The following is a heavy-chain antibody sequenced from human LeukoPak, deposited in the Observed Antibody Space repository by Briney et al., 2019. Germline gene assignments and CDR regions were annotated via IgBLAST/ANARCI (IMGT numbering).Heavy chain of an antibody. J-gene: IGHJ4*02. CDR3: AKAGDYSYFDY. CDR2: ISGSDGST. Sequence: GGSLRHSCAASGFTFSYYAMNWVRQAPGKGLEWVSAISGSDGSTYYADSVKGRFTISRDNSKNTLYLQMNSLRAEDTAVYYCAKAGDYSYFDYWGQGTLVTVSS. D-gene: IGHD4-11*01. V-gene: IGHV3-23*01. CDR1: GFTFSYYA.